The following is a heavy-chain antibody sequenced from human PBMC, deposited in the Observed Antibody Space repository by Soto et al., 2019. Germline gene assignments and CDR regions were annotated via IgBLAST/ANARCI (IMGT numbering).Heavy chain of an antibody. J-gene: IGHJ5*02. V-gene: IGHV4-39*07. Sequence: SETLSLTCTVSGGSISSYYWGWIRQPPGKGLEWIGSIYYSGSTYYNPSLKSRVTISVDTSKSQFSMKLSSVTAADMAVYYCAKDSGYNYGYFRWFDPWGQGTLVTVSS. D-gene: IGHD5-18*01. CDR3: AKDSGYNYGYFRWFDP. CDR2: IYYSGST. CDR1: GGSISSYY.